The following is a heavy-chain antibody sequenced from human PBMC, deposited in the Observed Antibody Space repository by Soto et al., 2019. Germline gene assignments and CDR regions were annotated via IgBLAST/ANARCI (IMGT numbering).Heavy chain of an antibody. Sequence: QVQLQESGPGLVKPSETLSLTCTVSGGSISNYYWSWIRQPPGKVLEWIPYIYYSGSTKYNPSLTSRVTISLDTSKDQFSLKLNSVTAADTAVYYCARAASRGYIDYWGQGTLVTVSS. D-gene: IGHD3-22*01. CDR3: ARAASRGYIDY. CDR1: GGSISNYY. J-gene: IGHJ4*01. CDR2: IYYSGST. V-gene: IGHV4-59*01.